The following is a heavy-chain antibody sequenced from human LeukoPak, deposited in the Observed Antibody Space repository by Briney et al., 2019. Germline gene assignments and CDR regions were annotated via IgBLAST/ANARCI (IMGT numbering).Heavy chain of an antibody. D-gene: IGHD3-10*01. Sequence: GGTLRLSCAASGFTFSSYGMSWVRQAPGKGLEWVSAISGSGDSTYYADSVKGRFTISRDNSKNTLYLQMNSLRAEDTAVYYCARGGESYYGSGSHDYWGQGTLVTVSS. J-gene: IGHJ4*02. CDR1: GFTFSSYG. CDR3: ARGGESYYGSGSHDY. V-gene: IGHV3-23*01. CDR2: ISGSGDST.